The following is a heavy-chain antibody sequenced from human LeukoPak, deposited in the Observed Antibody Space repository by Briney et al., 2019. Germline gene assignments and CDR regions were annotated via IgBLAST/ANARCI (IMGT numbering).Heavy chain of an antibody. Sequence: SETLSLTCAVYGGSFSGYYWSWIRQPPGKGLEWIGEINHSGSTNYNPSLKSRVTISVDTSKNQLSLKLSSVTAADTAVYYCARGQYSSSWYDYYYMDVWGKGTTVTVSS. CDR1: GGSFSGYY. CDR3: ARGQYSSSWYDYYYMDV. J-gene: IGHJ6*03. CDR2: INHSGST. D-gene: IGHD6-13*01. V-gene: IGHV4-34*01.